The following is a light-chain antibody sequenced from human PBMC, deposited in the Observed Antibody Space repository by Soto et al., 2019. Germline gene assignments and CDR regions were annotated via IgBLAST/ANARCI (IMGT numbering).Light chain of an antibody. CDR3: LQYNSYPFT. V-gene: IGKV3-15*01. CDR2: GAS. CDR1: QSVSSD. J-gene: IGKJ4*01. Sequence: EIVMTQSPATLSVSPGERATLSCRASQSVSSDLAWYHQKPGQAPRLLIYGASTRATGIPARFSGSGSGTEFTLTINSLQSEDFATYYCLQYNSYPFTFGGGTKVDIK.